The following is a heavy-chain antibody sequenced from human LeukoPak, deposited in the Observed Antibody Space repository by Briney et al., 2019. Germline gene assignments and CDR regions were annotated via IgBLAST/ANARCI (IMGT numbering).Heavy chain of an antibody. Sequence: GGSLRLSCAASGFTFSSYSMNWVRQAPGKGLEWVSSISSSSSSYIYYADSVKGRFTISRDNAKNSLYLQMNSLRAEDTAVYYCARSEDIVVVPAAPTYFDYWGQGTLVTVSS. D-gene: IGHD2-2*01. CDR1: GFTFSSYS. CDR3: ARSEDIVVVPAAPTYFDY. V-gene: IGHV3-21*01. CDR2: ISSSSSSYI. J-gene: IGHJ4*02.